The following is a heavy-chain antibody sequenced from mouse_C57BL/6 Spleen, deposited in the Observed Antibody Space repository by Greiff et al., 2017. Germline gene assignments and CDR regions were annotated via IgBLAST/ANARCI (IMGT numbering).Heavy chain of an antibody. CDR3: ARHYEGFAY. J-gene: IGHJ3*01. D-gene: IGHD2-3*01. CDR1: GFTFSSYG. V-gene: IGHV5-6*01. CDR2: ISSGGSYT. Sequence: EVQLQQSGGDLVKPGGSLKLSCAASGFTFSSYGMSWVRQTPDKRLEWVATISSGGSYTYYPDSVKGRFTISRDNAKNTLYLQMRSLKAEDTAMYYCARHYEGFAYWGQGTLVTVSA.